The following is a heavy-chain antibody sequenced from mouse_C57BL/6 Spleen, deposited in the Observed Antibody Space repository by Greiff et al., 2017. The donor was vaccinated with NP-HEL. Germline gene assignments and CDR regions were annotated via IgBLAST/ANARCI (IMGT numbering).Heavy chain of an antibody. J-gene: IGHJ1*03. CDR2: IWTGGGT. D-gene: IGHD1-1*01. Sequence: VKLVESGPGLVAPSQSLSITCTVSGFSLTSYAISWVRQPPGKGLEWLGVIWTGGGTNYNSALKSRLSISKDNSKSQVFLKMNSLQTDDTARYYCARNSITTVVYWYFDVWGTGTTVTVSS. CDR1: GFSLTSYA. V-gene: IGHV2-9-1*01. CDR3: ARNSITTVVYWYFDV.